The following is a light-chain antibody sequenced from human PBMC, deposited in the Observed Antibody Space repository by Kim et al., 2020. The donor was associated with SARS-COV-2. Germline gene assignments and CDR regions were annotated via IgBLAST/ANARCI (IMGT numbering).Light chain of an antibody. J-gene: IGKJ2*01. V-gene: IGKV3-15*01. CDR3: QPFGTWPPVYT. CDR1: QSVASN. Sequence: GERVTRYGRASQSVASNVAWYQKNPGTAPRFLTYRASTRAPSSPARFSGSGSGTDFTLTIRSLQSEEIAVNYCQPFGTWPPVYTFGQGTKLEI. CDR2: RAS.